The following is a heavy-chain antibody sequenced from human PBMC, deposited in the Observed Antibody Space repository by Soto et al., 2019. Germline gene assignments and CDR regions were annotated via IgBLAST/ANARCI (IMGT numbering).Heavy chain of an antibody. J-gene: IGHJ6*02. Sequence: SETLSLTCAVYGGSFSGYYWSWIRKPPGKGLEWIGEINHSGSTNYNPSLKSRVTISVDTYKNQFSLKLSSVTAADTAVYYCARLGYCSSTSCYDGMDVWGQGTTVTVSS. D-gene: IGHD2-2*01. CDR2: INHSGST. CDR3: ARLGYCSSTSCYDGMDV. V-gene: IGHV4-34*01. CDR1: GGSFSGYY.